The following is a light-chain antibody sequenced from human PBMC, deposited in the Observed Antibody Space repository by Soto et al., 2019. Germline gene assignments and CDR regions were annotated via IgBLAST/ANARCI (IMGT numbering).Light chain of an antibody. CDR1: RSVGSR. CDR2: DGS. CDR3: QQCSTDPVT. V-gene: IGKV1-5*01. Sequence: DIQMTQSPSTLSASVGDRVTITCRASRSVGSRLAWYQQKPGKAPKVLIFDGSTLRTGVPSRFSGSGSGTEFSLTINILQPDDFATYYCQQCSTDPVTFGQGTNVEVK. J-gene: IGKJ1*01.